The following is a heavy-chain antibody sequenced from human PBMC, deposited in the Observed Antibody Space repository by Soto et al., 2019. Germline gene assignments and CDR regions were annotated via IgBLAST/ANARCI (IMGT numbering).Heavy chain of an antibody. CDR2: IKQDGSEK. V-gene: IGHV3-7*01. CDR3: ARDRHYDFWSGYSGALDY. J-gene: IGHJ4*02. CDR1: GFTFSSYW. D-gene: IGHD3-3*01. Sequence: GGSLRLSCAASGFTFSSYWMSWVRQAPGKGLEWVANIKQDGSEKYYVDSVKGRFTNSRDNAKNSLYLQMNSLIAEDTAVYYCARDRHYDFWSGYSGALDYWGQGTLVTVSS.